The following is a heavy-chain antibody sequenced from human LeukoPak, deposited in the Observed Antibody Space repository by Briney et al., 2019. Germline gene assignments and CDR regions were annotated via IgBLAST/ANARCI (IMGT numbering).Heavy chain of an antibody. V-gene: IGHV4-30-4*08. Sequence: SETLSLTCTVSGGSISSGDYYWSWIRQPPGKGLEWIGYIYYSGSTYYNPSLKSRVTISVDTSKNQFSLKLSSVTAADTAVYYCARGSVTGGYFDYWGQGTLVTVSS. D-gene: IGHD4-11*01. J-gene: IGHJ4*02. CDR1: GGSISSGDYY. CDR2: IYYSGST. CDR3: ARGSVTGGYFDY.